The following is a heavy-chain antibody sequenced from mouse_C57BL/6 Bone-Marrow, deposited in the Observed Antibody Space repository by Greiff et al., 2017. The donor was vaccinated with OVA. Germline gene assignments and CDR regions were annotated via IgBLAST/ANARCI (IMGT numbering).Heavy chain of an antibody. J-gene: IGHJ4*01. V-gene: IGHV1-7*01. CDR3: ARFPYDYYAMDY. CDR2: INPSSGYT. CDR1: GYTFTSYW. Sequence: VKLVESGADLAKPGASVKLSCKASGYTFTSYWMHWVKQRPGQGLEWIGYINPSSGYTKYNQKFKDKATLTADKSSSTDYMQLSSLTYEDSSVYYGARFPYDYYAMDYWGQGTSVTVSS.